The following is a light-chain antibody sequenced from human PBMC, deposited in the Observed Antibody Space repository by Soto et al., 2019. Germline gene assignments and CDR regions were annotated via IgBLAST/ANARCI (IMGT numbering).Light chain of an antibody. J-gene: IGLJ1*01. V-gene: IGLV3-21*02. CDR1: NIGSKS. Sequence: SYELTQPPSVSVAPGQTARITCGGNNIGSKSVHWYQQKPGQAPVLVVYDDSDRPSGIHERFSGSKSGNTATLTISRVEAGDEADYYCQVWDSSSDNHVFGTGTKVTVL. CDR3: QVWDSSSDNHV. CDR2: DDS.